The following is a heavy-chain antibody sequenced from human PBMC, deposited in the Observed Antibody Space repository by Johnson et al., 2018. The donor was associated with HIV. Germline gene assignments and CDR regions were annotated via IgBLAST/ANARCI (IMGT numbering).Heavy chain of an antibody. CDR3: ARWSEDRWGFYVAGGDAFDI. CDR2: IRYDGSNK. J-gene: IGHJ3*02. Sequence: VQLVESGGGVVQPGGSLRLSCAASGFTFSSYGMHWVRQAPGKGLEWVAFIRYDGSNKYYADSVKGRFTISRDNSKNTLYLQMNSLRAENPAVYYCARWSEDRWGFYVAGGDAFDIWGQGTMVTVSS. CDR1: GFTFSSYG. V-gene: IGHV3-30*02. D-gene: IGHD2/OR15-2a*01.